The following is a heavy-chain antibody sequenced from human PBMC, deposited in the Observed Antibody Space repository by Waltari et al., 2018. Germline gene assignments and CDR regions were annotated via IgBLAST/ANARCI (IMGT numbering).Heavy chain of an antibody. D-gene: IGHD2-8*01. V-gene: IGHV4-34*01. CDR1: GGSFNGYY. J-gene: IGHJ4*02. CDR2: ISHSGST. CDR3: ARGNGVGDNY. Sequence: QVQPQQWGAGLLKPSETLSLTCAVYGGSFNGYYWSWIRQPPGKGLEWIGEISHSGSTDYNPSLKSRVTISVDASKNQFSLKLNSVTAADTAMYYCARGNGVGDNYWGQGTLVTVSS.